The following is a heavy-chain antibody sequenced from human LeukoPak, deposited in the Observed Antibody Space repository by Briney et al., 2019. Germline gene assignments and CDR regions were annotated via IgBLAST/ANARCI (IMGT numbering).Heavy chain of an antibody. CDR3: AREARWPVTSHFDY. V-gene: IGHV4-34*01. Sequence: SETLSLTCAVYGGSFSGYYWSWIRQPPGKGLEWIGEINHSGSTNYNPSLKSRVTISVDTSKNQFSLKLSSVTAADTAVYYCAREARWPVTSHFDYWGQGTLVTVSS. CDR1: GGSFSGYY. J-gene: IGHJ4*02. D-gene: IGHD4-11*01. CDR2: INHSGST.